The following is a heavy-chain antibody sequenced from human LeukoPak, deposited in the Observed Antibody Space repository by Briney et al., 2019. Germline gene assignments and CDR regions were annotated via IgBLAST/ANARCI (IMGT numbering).Heavy chain of an antibody. D-gene: IGHD6-13*01. V-gene: IGHV3-30-3*01. CDR1: GFTFSSYA. Sequence: GGSLRLSCAASGFTFSSYAMHWVRQAPGKGLEWVAVISYDGSNKYYADSVKGRFTISRDNSKNTPYLQMNSLRAEDTAVYYCAKDPLMYSSSWYFDYWGQGTLVTVSS. CDR2: ISYDGSNK. J-gene: IGHJ4*02. CDR3: AKDPLMYSSSWYFDY.